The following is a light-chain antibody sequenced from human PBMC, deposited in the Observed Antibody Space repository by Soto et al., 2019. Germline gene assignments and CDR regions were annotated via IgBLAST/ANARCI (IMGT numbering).Light chain of an antibody. J-gene: IGLJ2*01. CDR2: EVS. Sequence: QSVLTQPASVSGSPGQSITISCTGSSSDFAAYRYVSWYQQHPGKAPKLIIYEVSNRPSGVSNRFSGSKSDNAASLTISGLQAEDEAHYYCSSYKSGSILVFGGGTKLTVL. CDR3: SSYKSGSILV. CDR1: SSDFAAYRY. V-gene: IGLV2-14*01.